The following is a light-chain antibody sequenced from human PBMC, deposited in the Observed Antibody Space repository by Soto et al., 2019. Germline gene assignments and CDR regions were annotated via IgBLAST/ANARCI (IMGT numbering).Light chain of an antibody. CDR2: DVT. J-gene: IGLJ1*01. CDR3: SSYTSSSTPDV. CDR1: SSDVGGYNY. Sequence: QSALTQPASVSGSPGQSITISCTGTSSDVGGYNYVSWYQQHPVKAPKPMIYDVTNRPSGVSDRFSGSKSGNTASLTISGLQAEDEADYYCSSYTSSSTPDVFGTGTKLTVL. V-gene: IGLV2-14*01.